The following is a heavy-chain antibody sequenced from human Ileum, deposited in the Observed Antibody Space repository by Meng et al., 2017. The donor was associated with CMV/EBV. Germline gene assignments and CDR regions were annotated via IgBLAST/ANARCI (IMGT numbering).Heavy chain of an antibody. CDR3: ASLRVVVPAVVDY. J-gene: IGHJ4*02. V-gene: IGHV3-21*06. CDR2: IVSSGSDI. Sequence: GGSLRLSCAASGFIFSHYNMNWVRQAPGKGLEWVSLIVSSGSDIFYADSVRGRFTISRDNAKNSLYLQMNSLRAEDTAVYYCASLRVVVPAVVDYWGQGTLVTVSS. CDR1: GFIFSHYN. D-gene: IGHD2-2*01.